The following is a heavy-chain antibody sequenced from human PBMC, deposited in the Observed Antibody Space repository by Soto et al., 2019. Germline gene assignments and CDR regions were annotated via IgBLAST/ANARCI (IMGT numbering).Heavy chain of an antibody. CDR2: IIPVFQTA. D-gene: IGHD3-22*01. V-gene: IGHV1-69*01. CDR3: TRGGSGYTWFNEF. Sequence: QEQLVQSGAEVKKPGSSVKVSCKASGGLFSSYPISWVRQVPGQGLEWMGGIIPVFQTAYYTQRFQGRVTITAGEYTNTAYMELSSLRSEDTAIYYCTRGGSGYTWFNEFWGQRTLVTVSS. CDR1: GGLFSSYP. J-gene: IGHJ4*02.